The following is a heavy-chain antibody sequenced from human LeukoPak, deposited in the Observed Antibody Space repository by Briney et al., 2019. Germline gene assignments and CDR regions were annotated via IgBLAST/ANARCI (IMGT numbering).Heavy chain of an antibody. CDR3: ARLPKYSRPLDY. D-gene: IGHD6-6*01. V-gene: IGHV1-8*01. J-gene: IGHJ4*02. CDR1: GYTFTSYD. Sequence: ASVKVSCKASGYTFTSYDINWVRQATGQGLEWMGWMNPNSGNTAYAQKFQGRVTMSRDASISTAYMELSSLRSEDTAVYYCARLPKYSRPLDYWGQGTLVTVSS. CDR2: MNPNSGNT.